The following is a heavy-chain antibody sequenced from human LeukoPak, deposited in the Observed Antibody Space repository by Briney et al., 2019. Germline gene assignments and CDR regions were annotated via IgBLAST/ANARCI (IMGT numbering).Heavy chain of an antibody. D-gene: IGHD1-1*01. V-gene: IGHV3-30*04. CDR2: ISYDGSNK. J-gene: IGHJ6*02. Sequence: GGSLRLSCAASGFTFSSYAMLWVRQAPGKGREWVAVISYDGSNKYYADSVKGRFTISRDNSKNTRYLQMNSLRAEDTAVYYCARDENGGMDVWGQGTTVTVSS. CDR1: GFTFSSYA. CDR3: ARDENGGMDV.